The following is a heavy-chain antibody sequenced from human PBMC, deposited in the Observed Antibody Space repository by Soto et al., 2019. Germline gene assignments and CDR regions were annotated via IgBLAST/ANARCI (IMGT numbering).Heavy chain of an antibody. CDR1: GFTCSSYD. Sequence: GESLKISCAASGFTCSSYDMSWVRQAPGKGLEWVSTILVRGSTHYPDSVKGRFTISRDNSKNTVFLQMNSLTAGDTAMYYCAKATATGGGAFDICGQGTMVTVSS. CDR2: ILVRGST. J-gene: IGHJ3*02. D-gene: IGHD2-8*02. V-gene: IGHV3-23*01. CDR3: AKATATGGGAFDI.